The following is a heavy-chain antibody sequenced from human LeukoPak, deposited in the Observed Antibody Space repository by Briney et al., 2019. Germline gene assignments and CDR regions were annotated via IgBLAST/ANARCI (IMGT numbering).Heavy chain of an antibody. CDR3: ARDYKYAFDN. V-gene: IGHV3-48*01. CDR1: VFTFSDYS. D-gene: IGHD5-24*01. CDR2: IGIDSGKT. J-gene: IGHJ4*02. Sequence: GGSLRLSCAPSVFTFSDYSVNWVRQAPGKGREWISYIGIDSGKTNYADSLKGRFTISGDKAKNSLYLQMISLRVDDTAVYYCARDYKYAFDNWGQGSLVTVSS.